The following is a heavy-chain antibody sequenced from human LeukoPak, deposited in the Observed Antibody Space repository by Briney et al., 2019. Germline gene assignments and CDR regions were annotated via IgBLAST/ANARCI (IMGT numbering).Heavy chain of an antibody. CDR2: ISGSGGST. D-gene: IGHD1-20*01. Sequence: GGSLRLSCAASGFTFSTYSMNWVRQAPGKGLEWVSAISGSGGSTYYADSVKGRFTISRDNSKNTLYLQMNSLRAEDTAVYYCAKERYNWNYVDYWGQGTLVTVSS. CDR3: AKERYNWNYVDY. CDR1: GFTFSTYS. V-gene: IGHV3-23*01. J-gene: IGHJ4*02.